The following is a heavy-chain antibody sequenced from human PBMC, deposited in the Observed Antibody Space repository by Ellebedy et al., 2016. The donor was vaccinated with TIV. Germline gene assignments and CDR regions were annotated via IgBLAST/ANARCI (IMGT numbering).Heavy chain of an antibody. CDR1: GASISSYY. Sequence: MPSETLSLTCTVSGASISSYYWSWIRQPPGKGLEWVGFIFHTGDTNYSPSLKSRVAISLDTSKNQFSLKLTSVNDADTAVYYCARGGASSKYFDYWGLGTLVTVSS. V-gene: IGHV4-59*01. CDR2: IFHTGDT. J-gene: IGHJ4*02. CDR3: ARGGASSKYFDY.